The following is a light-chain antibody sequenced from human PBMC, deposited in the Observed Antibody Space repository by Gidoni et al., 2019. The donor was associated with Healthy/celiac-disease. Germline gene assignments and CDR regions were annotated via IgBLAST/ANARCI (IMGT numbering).Light chain of an antibody. J-gene: IGKJ4*01. CDR2: GAS. V-gene: IGKV3-15*01. CDR3: QQYNNWPPLT. CDR1: QSVSSN. Sequence: EIVMTQSPATLSVSPGERATLSCRASQSVSSNVAWDQQKPGQAPSLLIYGASTRATGIPARFSGSGSGTEFTLTISSLQSEDFAVYSCQQYNNWPPLTFXGXTKVXIK.